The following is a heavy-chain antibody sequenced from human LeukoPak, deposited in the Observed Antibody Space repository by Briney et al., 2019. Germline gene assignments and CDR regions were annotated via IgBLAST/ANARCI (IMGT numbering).Heavy chain of an antibody. CDR3: ARTTEGGYSYGYFYYYYMDV. CDR1: GYTFTSYY. D-gene: IGHD5-18*01. CDR2: INPSGGST. V-gene: IGHV1-46*01. Sequence: ASVKVSCKASGYTFTSYYMHWVRQAPGQGLEWMGIINPSGGSTSYAQKFQGRVTMTRDMSTSTVYMELSSLRSEDTAVYYCARTTEGGYSYGYFYYYYMDVWGKGTTVTVSS. J-gene: IGHJ6*03.